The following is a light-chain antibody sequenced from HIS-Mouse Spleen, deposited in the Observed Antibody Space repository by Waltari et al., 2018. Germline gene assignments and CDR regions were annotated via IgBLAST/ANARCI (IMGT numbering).Light chain of an antibody. CDR2: SNN. CDR3: AAWDDSLNGWV. Sequence: QSVLTQPPSASGTPGQRVTISCSGSSSNIGSNTVNWYHQLPGTAPKLLLYSNNQRPSGVPDRFSGSKSGTSASLAISGLQSEDEADYYCAAWDDSLNGWVFGGGTKLTVL. CDR1: SSNIGSNT. J-gene: IGLJ3*02. V-gene: IGLV1-44*01.